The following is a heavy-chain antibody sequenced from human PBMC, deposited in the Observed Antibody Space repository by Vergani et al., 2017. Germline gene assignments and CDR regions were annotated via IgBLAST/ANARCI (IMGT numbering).Heavy chain of an antibody. CDR2: IKGDGSAK. V-gene: IGHV3-7*03. CDR3: TRDAVTIWEHIVVVTAPPVYYYYYYGMDV. D-gene: IGHD2-21*02. Sequence: EVEVVESGGGLVQPGGSLRLSCAASGFRFSNYWMHWLRQAPGKGLEWVAAIKGDGSAKQYVESVKGRFTISRDDSKRIAYLQMNSLKTEDTAVYYCTRDAVTIWEHIVVVTAPPVYYYYYYGMDVWGQGTTVTVSS. CDR1: GFRFSNYW. J-gene: IGHJ6*02.